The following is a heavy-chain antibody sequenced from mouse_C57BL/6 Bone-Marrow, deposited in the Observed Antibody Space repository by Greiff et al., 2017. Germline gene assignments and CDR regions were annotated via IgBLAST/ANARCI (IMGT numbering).Heavy chain of an antibody. CDR1: GFTFSDYG. V-gene: IGHV5-17*01. CDR2: ISSGSSTI. Sequence: EVQLQESGGGLVKPGGSLKLSCAASGFTFSDYGMHWVRQAPEKGLEWVAYISSGSSTIYYADTVKGRFTISRDNAKNTLFLQMTSLRSEDTAMYYCARHYAMDYWGQGTSVTVSS. J-gene: IGHJ4*01. CDR3: ARHYAMDY.